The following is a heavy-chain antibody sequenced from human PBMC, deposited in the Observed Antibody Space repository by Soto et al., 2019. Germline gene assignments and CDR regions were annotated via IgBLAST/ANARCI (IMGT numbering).Heavy chain of an antibody. CDR1: GFTFSSYC. V-gene: IGHV3-74*01. Sequence: EGCLRLSCAASGFTFSSYCMHWVLQAPGKGLWWFSRINSDGSSTSYADSVKGRFNISRDNAKNTLYLQMDSLRAEDTAVYYCAREIRVYPKASYGMDVWGQGNTVTVSS. CDR2: INSDGSST. CDR3: AREIRVYPKASYGMDV. J-gene: IGHJ6*02.